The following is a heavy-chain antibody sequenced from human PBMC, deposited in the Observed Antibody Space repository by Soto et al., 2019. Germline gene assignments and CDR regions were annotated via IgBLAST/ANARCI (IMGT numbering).Heavy chain of an antibody. Sequence: GGSLRLSCAASGFTFGSYAMSWVRQAPGKGLEWVSAISGSGGSTYYADSVKGRFTISRDNSKNTLYLQMNSLRAEDTAVYYCAKGAVPARRYYYGMDVWGQGTTVTVSS. J-gene: IGHJ6*02. CDR1: GFTFGSYA. CDR2: ISGSGGST. CDR3: AKGAVPARRYYYGMDV. V-gene: IGHV3-23*01. D-gene: IGHD6-6*01.